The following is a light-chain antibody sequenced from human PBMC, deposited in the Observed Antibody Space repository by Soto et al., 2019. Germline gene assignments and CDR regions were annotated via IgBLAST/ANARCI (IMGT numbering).Light chain of an antibody. Sequence: QSVLTQPPSASGTPGQRVTISCSGSSSNIGSYTVNWYQQLPGTAPKLLIYSNNQRPSGVPERFSGSKSGTSASLAISGLQSEDEADYYCAAWDDSLNGRVFGTGTKVTVL. J-gene: IGLJ1*01. V-gene: IGLV1-44*01. CDR2: SNN. CDR1: SSNIGSYT. CDR3: AAWDDSLNGRV.